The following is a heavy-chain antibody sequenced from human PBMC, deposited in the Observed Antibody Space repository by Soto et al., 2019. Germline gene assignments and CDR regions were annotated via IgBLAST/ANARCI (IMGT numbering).Heavy chain of an antibody. Sequence: ASVKVSCKASGYTFTDYFMHWVRQAPGQGLEWMGWISAYNGNTNYAQKLQGRVTMTTDTSTSTAYMELRSLRSDDTAVYYCAAPLSSPSCYNYWGQGTLVTVSS. CDR1: GYTFTDYF. J-gene: IGHJ4*02. CDR2: ISAYNGNT. D-gene: IGHD2-2*02. CDR3: AAPLSSPSCYNY. V-gene: IGHV1-18*04.